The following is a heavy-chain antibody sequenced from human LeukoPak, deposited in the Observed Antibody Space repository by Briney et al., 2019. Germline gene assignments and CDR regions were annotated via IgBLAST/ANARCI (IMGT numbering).Heavy chain of an antibody. D-gene: IGHD6-19*01. V-gene: IGHV3-21*01. J-gene: IGHJ5*02. Sequence: GGSLRLSCAASGFTFSSYSMNWVRQAPGKGLEWVSSISSSSSYIYYADSVKGRFTISRDNAKNSLYLQMNSLRAEDTAVYYCARAVAGRGWFDPWGQGTLVTVSS. CDR2: ISSSSSYI. CDR1: GFTFSSYS. CDR3: ARAVAGRGWFDP.